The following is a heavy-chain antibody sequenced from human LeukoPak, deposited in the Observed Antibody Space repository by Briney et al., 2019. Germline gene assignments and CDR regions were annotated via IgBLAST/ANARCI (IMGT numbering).Heavy chain of an antibody. Sequence: GGSLRLSCAASGFTFSSYGMHWVRQAPGEGLEWVAVISYDGSNKYYADSVKGRFTISRDNSKNTLYLQMNSLRAEDTAVYYCAKDRECSGGSCYSYYFDYWGQGTLVTVSS. CDR3: AKDRECSGGSCYSYYFDY. D-gene: IGHD2-15*01. CDR1: GFTFSSYG. V-gene: IGHV3-30*18. J-gene: IGHJ4*02. CDR2: ISYDGSNK.